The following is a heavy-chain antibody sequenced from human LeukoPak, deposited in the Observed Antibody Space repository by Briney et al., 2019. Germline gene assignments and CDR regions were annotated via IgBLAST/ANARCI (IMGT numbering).Heavy chain of an antibody. V-gene: IGHV4-4*07. CDR2: IFTSGST. Sequence: NPSETLSLTCTVSGGSISTYYWSWIRQPAGKGLEWIGRIFTSGSTNYNPSLKSRVTMSVDTSKNQFSLKLNSVTAADTAVYYCGRGIRPQQLVPRFDYWGQGTLVTVSA. CDR3: GRGIRPQQLVPRFDY. CDR1: GGSISTYY. D-gene: IGHD6-13*01. J-gene: IGHJ4*02.